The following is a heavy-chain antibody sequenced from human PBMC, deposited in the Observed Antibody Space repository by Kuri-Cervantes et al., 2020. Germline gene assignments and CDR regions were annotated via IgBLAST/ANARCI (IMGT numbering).Heavy chain of an antibody. J-gene: IGHJ3*02. CDR1: GFTFSSYE. V-gene: IGHV4-34*01. CDR2: IYHSGST. D-gene: IGHD2-15*01. Sequence: ESLKISCAASGFTFSSYEMNWVRQPPGKGLEWIGEIYHSGSTNYNPSLKSRVTISVDKSKNQFSLKLSSVTAADTAVYYCARMRGIVVVVAATLIFDIWGQGTMVTVSS. CDR3: ARMRGIVVVVAATLIFDI.